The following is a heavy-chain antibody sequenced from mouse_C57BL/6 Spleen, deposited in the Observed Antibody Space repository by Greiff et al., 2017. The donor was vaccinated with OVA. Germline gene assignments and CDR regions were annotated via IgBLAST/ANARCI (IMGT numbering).Heavy chain of an antibody. CDR3: ARSGFTTVVAGDY. CDR2: IDPSDSYT. Sequence: VKLQQPGAELVKPGASVKLSCKASGYTFTSYWMQWVKQRPGQGLEWIGEIDPSDSYTNYNQKFKGKATLTVDTSSSTAYMQLSSLTSEDSAVYYCARSGFTTVVAGDYWGQGTTLTVSS. J-gene: IGHJ2*01. D-gene: IGHD1-1*01. CDR1: GYTFTSYW. V-gene: IGHV1-50*01.